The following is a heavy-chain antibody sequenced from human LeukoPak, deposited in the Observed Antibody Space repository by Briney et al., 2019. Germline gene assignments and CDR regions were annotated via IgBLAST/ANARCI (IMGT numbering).Heavy chain of an antibody. CDR3: ARGPDCSSTSCYYYYMDV. V-gene: IGHV1-2*02. CDR1: GYTFTGYY. CDR2: INPNSGGA. D-gene: IGHD2-2*01. J-gene: IGHJ6*03. Sequence: SVKVSCKAAGYTFTGYYMHRVRQAPGPRVEWMGWINPNSGGANYAQKFQGRVTMTRDTSINTAYMELSRLGSDDTAVYYCARGPDCSSTSCYYYYMDVWGKGTTVTVSS.